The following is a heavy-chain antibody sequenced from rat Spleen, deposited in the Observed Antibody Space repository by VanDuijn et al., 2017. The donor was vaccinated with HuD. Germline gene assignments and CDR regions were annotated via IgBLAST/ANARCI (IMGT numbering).Heavy chain of an antibody. CDR2: ISPTGGST. Sequence: EVQLVESGGGLVQPGRSLKVSCAASGFTFSNYGTHWIRQAPTKGLEWAASISPTGGSTYYRDSVKGRFTISRDNAKSTLYLQMDSLRSEDTATCYCARHNYAFDYWGQGVMVTVSS. CDR3: ARHNYAFDY. CDR1: GFTFSNYG. D-gene: IGHD1-11*01. J-gene: IGHJ2*01. V-gene: IGHV5-19*01.